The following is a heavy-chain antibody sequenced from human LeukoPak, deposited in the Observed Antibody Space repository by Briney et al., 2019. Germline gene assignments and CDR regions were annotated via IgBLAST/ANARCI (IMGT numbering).Heavy chain of an antibody. CDR3: ASSGYCSGGSCYYAFDI. J-gene: IGHJ3*02. Sequence: GGSLRLSCAASGFTFSSYAMSWVRQAPGKELEWVEAISGNGGSTYYADSVKGRFTISRDNSKNSPYLQMNSLRAEDTAVYYCASSGYCSGGSCYYAFDIWGQGTMVTVSS. V-gene: IGHV3-23*01. D-gene: IGHD2-15*01. CDR1: GFTFSSYA. CDR2: ISGNGGST.